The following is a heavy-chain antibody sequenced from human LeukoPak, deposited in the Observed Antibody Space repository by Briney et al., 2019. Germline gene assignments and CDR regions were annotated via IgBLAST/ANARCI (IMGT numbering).Heavy chain of an antibody. J-gene: IGHJ4*02. V-gene: IGHV3-33*08. CDR3: ANNFDY. CDR2: IWYDGSNK. Sequence: PGGSLRLSCAASRFTFNNYAMNWVRQAPGKGLEWVAVIWYDGSNKYYADSVKGRFTISRDNSKNTLYLQMNSLRAEDTAVYYCANNFDYWGQGTLVTVSS. CDR1: RFTFNNYA.